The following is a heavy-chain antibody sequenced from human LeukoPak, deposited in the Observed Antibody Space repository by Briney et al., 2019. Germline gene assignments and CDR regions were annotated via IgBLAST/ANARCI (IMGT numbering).Heavy chain of an antibody. Sequence: GASAKVSCKASGYTFTSYYMHWVRQAPGQGLEWMGIINPSGGSTSYAQKFQGRVTMTRDTSTSTVYMELNSLRAEDTAVYYCASPRRYNWKISGAFDIWGQGTMVTVSS. CDR1: GYTFTSYY. V-gene: IGHV1-46*01. CDR3: ASPRRYNWKISGAFDI. J-gene: IGHJ3*02. CDR2: INPSGGST. D-gene: IGHD1-20*01.